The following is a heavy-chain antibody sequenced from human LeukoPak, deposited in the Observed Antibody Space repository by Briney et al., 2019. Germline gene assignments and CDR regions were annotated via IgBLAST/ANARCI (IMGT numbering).Heavy chain of an antibody. V-gene: IGHV3-21*01. J-gene: IGHJ3*02. Sequence: PGGSLRLSCAASGFTFSSYSMNWVRQAPGKGLEWVSSISSSSSYIYYADSVKGRFTISRDNAKNSLYLQMNSLRAEDTAVYYCARETTVTTSDAFDIWGQGTMVTVSS. CDR1: GFTFSSYS. CDR3: ARETTVTTSDAFDI. CDR2: ISSSSSYI. D-gene: IGHD4-17*01.